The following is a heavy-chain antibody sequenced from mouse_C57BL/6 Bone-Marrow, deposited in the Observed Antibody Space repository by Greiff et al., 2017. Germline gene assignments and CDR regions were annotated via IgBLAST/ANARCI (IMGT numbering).Heavy chain of an antibody. J-gene: IGHJ4*01. CDR3: VKEGGGYCSSLYYYAMDY. CDR2: IRSKSSNYAT. D-gene: IGHD1-1*01. CDR1: GFTFNTYA. Sequence: EVQLVESGGGLVQPKGSLKLSCAASGFTFNTYAMHWVRQAPGKGLEWVARIRSKSSNYATYYADSVKDRFTISRDDSQSMLYLQMNNLKTEDTARYYCVKEGGGYCSSLYYYAMDYWGQGTSVTVSS. V-gene: IGHV10-3*01.